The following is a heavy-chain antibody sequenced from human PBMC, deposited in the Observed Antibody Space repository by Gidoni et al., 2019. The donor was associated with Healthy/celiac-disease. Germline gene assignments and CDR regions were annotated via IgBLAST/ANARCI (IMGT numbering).Heavy chain of an antibody. V-gene: IGHV1-2*02. CDR1: GYTFTGYY. CDR3: ARGAVEMATVRGDAFDI. CDR2: INPNSGGT. J-gene: IGHJ3*02. D-gene: IGHD4-4*01. Sequence: QVQLVQSGAEVKKPGASVKVSCKASGYTFTGYYMHWVRQAPGQGLEWMGWINPNSGGTNYAQKFQGRVTMTRDTSISTAYMELSRLRSDDTAVYYCARGAVEMATVRGDAFDIWGQGTMVTVSS.